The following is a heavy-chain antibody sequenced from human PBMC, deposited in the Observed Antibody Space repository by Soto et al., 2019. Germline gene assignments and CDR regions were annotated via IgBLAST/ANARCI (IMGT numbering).Heavy chain of an antibody. CDR2: IYYSGST. Sequence: PSETLSLTCTVSGVSISSYYWIWIRQPPGKGLEWIGYIYYSGSTNYNPSLKSRVTISVDTSKNQFSLKLSSVTAADTAVYYCARAKAPLYSSSWYWFDPWGQGTLVTVSS. J-gene: IGHJ5*02. D-gene: IGHD6-13*01. CDR1: GVSISSYY. V-gene: IGHV4-59*08. CDR3: ARAKAPLYSSSWYWFDP.